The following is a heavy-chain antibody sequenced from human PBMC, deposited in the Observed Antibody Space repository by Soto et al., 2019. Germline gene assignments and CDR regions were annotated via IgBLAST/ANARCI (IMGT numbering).Heavy chain of an antibody. J-gene: IGHJ4*02. CDR3: VLVPSLGDYFPIDFDY. CDR2: IYYSGST. D-gene: IGHD4-17*01. Sequence: QLQLQESGPGLVKPSETLSLTCTVSGGSISSSSYYWGWIRQPPGKGLEWIGSIYYSGSTYYNPSLKSRVTVSVDTSKNQFSLKLSSVTAADTAVYYCVLVPSLGDYFPIDFDYWGQGTLVTVSS. CDR1: GGSISSSSYY. V-gene: IGHV4-39*01.